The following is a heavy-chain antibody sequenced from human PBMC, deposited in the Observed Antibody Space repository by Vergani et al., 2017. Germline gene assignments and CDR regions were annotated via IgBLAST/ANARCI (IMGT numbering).Heavy chain of an antibody. J-gene: IGHJ4*02. D-gene: IGHD6-19*01. CDR3: ARHENNAYSSGWYFDY. V-gene: IGHV4-39*01. CDR2: MYYSGST. Sequence: QLQLQESGPGLVKPSETLSLTCTVSGCPISSSSYYWGWILQPPGKGLVGIGSMYYSGSTYYNPSLKSRVTISVDPSKDQFSLKLSCVTAADTAVYYCARHENNAYSSGWYFDYWGQGTLVTVSS. CDR1: GCPISSSSYY.